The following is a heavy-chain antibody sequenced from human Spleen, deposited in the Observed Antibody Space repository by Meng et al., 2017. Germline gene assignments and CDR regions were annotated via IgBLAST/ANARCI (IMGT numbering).Heavy chain of an antibody. J-gene: IGHJ3*02. CDR1: GGSISTVSYY. D-gene: IGHD3-10*01. Sequence: LRLSCTVSGGSISTVSYYWSWIRQHPGKGLEYIGYTYYTGSTYFNTSLKSLVSISADTSKNQFSLKLSSVTAADTAVYYCARGLITMVRGGPNAFDIWGQGTMVTVSS. CDR3: ARGLITMVRGGPNAFDI. V-gene: IGHV4-31*01. CDR2: TYYTGST.